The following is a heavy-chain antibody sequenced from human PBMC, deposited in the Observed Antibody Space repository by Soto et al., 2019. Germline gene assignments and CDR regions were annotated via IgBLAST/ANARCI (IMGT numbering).Heavy chain of an antibody. CDR3: ARARYQLLHPYYYGMDV. J-gene: IGHJ6*02. D-gene: IGHD2-2*01. Sequence: SETLSLTCAVYGGSFSGYYWSWIRQPPGKGLEWIGGINHSGSTNYNPSLKSRVTISVDTSKNQFSLKLSSVTAADSAVYSCARARYQLLHPYYYGMDVWGQGTTVTVSS. CDR2: INHSGST. CDR1: GGSFSGYY. V-gene: IGHV4-34*01.